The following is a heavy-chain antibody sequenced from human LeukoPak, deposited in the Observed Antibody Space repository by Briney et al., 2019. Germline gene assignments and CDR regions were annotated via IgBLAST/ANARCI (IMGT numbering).Heavy chain of an antibody. Sequence: SETLSLTCTVSGGSISSYYWGWIRQPPGKGLGGFGYNYYSGSTKYNHSLKTRVTMSVDTSRNQFSLKLSSGTAADTAVYYCARGGLENGYHSNDGFDIWGQGTMVTVSS. D-gene: IGHD3-22*01. CDR1: GGSISSYY. CDR3: ARGGLENGYHSNDGFDI. V-gene: IGHV4-59*01. CDR2: NYYSGST. J-gene: IGHJ3*02.